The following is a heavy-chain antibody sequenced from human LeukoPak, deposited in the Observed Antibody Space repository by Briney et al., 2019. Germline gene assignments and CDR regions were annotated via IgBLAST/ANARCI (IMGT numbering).Heavy chain of an antibody. J-gene: IGHJ3*02. CDR1: GFTYTTHY. Sequence: GGSLRLSCASSGFTYTTHYMSWARQAPGKGLEWVSSIDSSSGYIYYADSMKGRFTVSRDNAQNSMFLQMNRLRADDTAVYYCTRGYSGSHQRTYSFDIGCQGKIVTVSS. V-gene: IGHV3-21*01. D-gene: IGHD1-26*01. CDR3: TRGYSGSHQRTYSFDI. CDR2: IDSSSGYI.